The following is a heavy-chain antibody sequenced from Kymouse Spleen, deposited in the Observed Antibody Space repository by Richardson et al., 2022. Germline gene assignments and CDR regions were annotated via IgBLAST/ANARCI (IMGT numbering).Heavy chain of an antibody. Sequence: EVQLVESGGGLVKPGGSLRLSCAASGFTFSNAWMSWVRQAPGKGLEWVGRIKSKTDGGTTDYAAPVKGRFTISRDDSKNTLYLQMNSLKTEDTAVYYCTRVTMVRGVGGLVRPLGPGNPGHRLL. D-gene: IGHD3-10*01. V-gene: IGHV3-15*01. CDR2: IKSKTDGGTT. CDR3: TRVTMVRGVGGLVRP. J-gene: IGHJ5*02. CDR1: GFTFSNAW.